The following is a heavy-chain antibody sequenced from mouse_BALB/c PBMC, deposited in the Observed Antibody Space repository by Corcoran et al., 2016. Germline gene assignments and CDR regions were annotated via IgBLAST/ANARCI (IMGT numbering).Heavy chain of an antibody. Sequence: QIQLVQSGPELKKPGETVKISCKASGYTFTNYGMNWVKQAPGKGLKWMGWINTYTGEPTYADDFKGRFAFSLETSASTAYLQINNLKNDDTATYFCARPLYYYGSSYGYWGQGSTLTVSS. CDR2: INTYTGEP. CDR3: ARPLYYYGSSYGY. V-gene: IGHV9-3-1*01. J-gene: IGHJ2*01. D-gene: IGHD1-1*01. CDR1: GYTFTNYG.